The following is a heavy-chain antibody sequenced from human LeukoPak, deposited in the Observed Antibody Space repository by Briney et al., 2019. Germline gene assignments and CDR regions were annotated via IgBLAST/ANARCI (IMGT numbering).Heavy chain of an antibody. D-gene: IGHD5-18*01. CDR3: ARDGGKIYSYGYFDY. J-gene: IGHJ4*02. CDR2: IYYSGIT. Sequence: MSSETLSLTCTVSGGSISSYYWSWIRQPPGKGLEWIGYIYYSGITNYNPSLKSRVTISVDTSKNQFSLKLSSVTAADTAVYYCARDGGKIYSYGYFDYWGQGTLVTVSS. CDR1: GGSISSYY. V-gene: IGHV4-59*01.